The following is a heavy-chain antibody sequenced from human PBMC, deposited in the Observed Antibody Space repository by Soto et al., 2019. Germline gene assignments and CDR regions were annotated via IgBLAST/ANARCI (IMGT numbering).Heavy chain of an antibody. V-gene: IGHV1-2*04. J-gene: IGHJ6*02. CDR1: GYTFTGYY. CDR2: INPNSGGT. Sequence: QVQLVQSGAEVKKPGASVKVSCKASGYTFTGYYMHWVRQAPGQGLEWMGWINPNSGGTNYAQKFQGWVTMTRDTSISTAYMELSMLRSDDTAVYYCAREMGAIVDLSSSGMDVWGQGTTVTVSS. CDR3: AREMGAIVDLSSSGMDV. D-gene: IGHD3-16*01.